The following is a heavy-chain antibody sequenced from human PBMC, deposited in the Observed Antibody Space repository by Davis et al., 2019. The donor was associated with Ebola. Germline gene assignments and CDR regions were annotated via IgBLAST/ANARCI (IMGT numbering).Heavy chain of an antibody. D-gene: IGHD3-3*02. V-gene: IGHV1-46*01. CDR3: ARGGKLEFMAARVGWFDP. CDR2: INPSGGST. CDR1: GYTFTSYY. J-gene: IGHJ5*02. Sequence: ASVKVSCKASGYTFTSYYMHWVRQAPGQGLEWMGIINPSGGSTSYAQKFQGRVTITADKSTSTAYMELSSLRSEDTAVYYCARGGKLEFMAARVGWFDPWGQGTLVTVSS.